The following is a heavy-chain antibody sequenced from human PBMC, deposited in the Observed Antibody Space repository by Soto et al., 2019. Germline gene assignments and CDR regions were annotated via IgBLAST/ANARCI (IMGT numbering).Heavy chain of an antibody. CDR3: SRAADAPYSSSSVAHDAFDI. CDR2: ISYDGSNK. D-gene: IGHD6-6*01. V-gene: IGHV3-30-3*01. Sequence: GGSLRLSCAASGFTFSSYAMHWVRQAPGKGLEWVAVISYDGSNKYYADSVKGRSTISRDNSKNTLYLQMNSLRAEDTAVYYCSRAADAPYSSSSVAHDAFDIWGQGTMVTVSS. CDR1: GFTFSSYA. J-gene: IGHJ3*02.